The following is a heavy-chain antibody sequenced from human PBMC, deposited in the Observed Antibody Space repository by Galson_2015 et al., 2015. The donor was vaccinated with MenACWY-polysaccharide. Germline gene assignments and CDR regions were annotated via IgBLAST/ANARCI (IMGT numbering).Heavy chain of an antibody. D-gene: IGHD6-13*01. CDR3: VKGLTSIPGIAAGGFDS. V-gene: IGHV3-9*01. Sequence: SLRLSCAASGFRFEDYAMHWVRHAPGKGLEWVTGISWKSITMGQADAVKGWSTISRDNAKNSIYLQMNSLEPEDTAVYYCVKGLTSIPGIAAGGFDSWGQGTLVTVSS. CDR1: GFRFEDYA. J-gene: IGHJ4*02. CDR2: ISWKSITM.